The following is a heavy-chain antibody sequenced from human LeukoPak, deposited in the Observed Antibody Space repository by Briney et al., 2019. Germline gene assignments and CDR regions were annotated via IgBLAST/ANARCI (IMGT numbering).Heavy chain of an antibody. V-gene: IGHV4-34*01. Sequence: SSETLSLTCAVYGGSFRGYYWSWIRQPPGKGLEWIGEINHSGSTNYNPSLKSRVTISVDTSKNQFSLKLSSVTAADTAVYYCARGGPGYSSTYNWFDPWGQGTLVTVSS. CDR3: ARGGPGYSSTYNWFDP. CDR2: INHSGST. CDR1: GGSFRGYY. D-gene: IGHD6-13*01. J-gene: IGHJ5*02.